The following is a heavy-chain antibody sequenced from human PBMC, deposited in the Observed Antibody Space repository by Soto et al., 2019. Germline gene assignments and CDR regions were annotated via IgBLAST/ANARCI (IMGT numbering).Heavy chain of an antibody. CDR1: GGSISSGGYF. Sequence: QVQLQESGPGLVKPSQTLSLTCTVSGGSISSGGYFWSWIRQHPGKGLEWIGYIYYTGSANYNPSLTCRITISVDVSKNQCSLKLSSVTAEDTAVYYCARLVNYDDSRGYAEYYFDYWGQGTLVTVSS. J-gene: IGHJ4*02. CDR3: ARLVNYDDSRGYAEYYFDY. V-gene: IGHV4-31*03. D-gene: IGHD3-22*01. CDR2: IYYTGSA.